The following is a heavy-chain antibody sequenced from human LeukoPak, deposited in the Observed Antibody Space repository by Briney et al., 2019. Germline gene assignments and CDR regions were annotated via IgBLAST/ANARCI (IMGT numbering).Heavy chain of an antibody. CDR3: ARGAYYDILTGYYQWYFDY. D-gene: IGHD3-9*01. CDR2: INPNINGT. CDR1: GYAFTGYY. J-gene: IGHJ4*02. V-gene: IGHV1-2*02. Sequence: ASVKVSCKASGYAFTGYYIHWVRQAPGQGLEWMGWINPNINGTNYAQKFQGRVTMTGDRSISTAYMELSRLRSDDTAVYYCARGAYYDILTGYYQWYFDYWGQGTLVTVSS.